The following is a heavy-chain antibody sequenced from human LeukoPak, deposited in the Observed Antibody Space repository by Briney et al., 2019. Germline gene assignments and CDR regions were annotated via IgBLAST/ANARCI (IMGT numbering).Heavy chain of an antibody. D-gene: IGHD3-22*01. Sequence: SETLSLTCTVSGGSVSSSIYYWGWIRQHPGKGLEWIGYIYYSGSTYYNPSLKSRVTISVDTSKNQFSLKLSSVTAADTAVYYCARSDVIYDSSGYSNDYWGQGTLVTVSS. J-gene: IGHJ4*02. V-gene: IGHV4-31*03. CDR3: ARSDVIYDSSGYSNDY. CDR1: GGSVSSSIYY. CDR2: IYYSGST.